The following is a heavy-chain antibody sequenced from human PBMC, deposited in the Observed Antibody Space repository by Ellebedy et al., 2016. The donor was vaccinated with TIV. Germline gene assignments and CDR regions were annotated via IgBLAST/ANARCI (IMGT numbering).Heavy chain of an antibody. CDR3: VKVLNWYSGY. CDR1: GFTFAAYA. Sequence: GESLKISCAASGFTFAAYAMTWVRQAPGKGLEWVSAISPTSDSIYYADSVGGRFTISRDNSKNTVYLQMYSLRAEDTAISYCVKVLNWYSGYWGQGTLVTVSS. D-gene: IGHD1-7*01. V-gene: IGHV3-23*01. CDR2: ISPTSDSI. J-gene: IGHJ4*02.